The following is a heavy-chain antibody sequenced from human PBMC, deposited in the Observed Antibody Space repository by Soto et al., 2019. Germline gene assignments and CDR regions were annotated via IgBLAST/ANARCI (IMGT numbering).Heavy chain of an antibody. Sequence: GASVKVSFKASGYTFTSYGISWVRQAPGQGLEWMGWISAYNGNTNYAQKLQGRVTMTTDTSTSTAYMELRSLRSDDTAVYYCARKPGIAVAGEFDYWGQGTLVTVSS. CDR2: ISAYNGNT. D-gene: IGHD6-19*01. CDR3: ARKPGIAVAGEFDY. J-gene: IGHJ4*02. CDR1: GYTFTSYG. V-gene: IGHV1-18*01.